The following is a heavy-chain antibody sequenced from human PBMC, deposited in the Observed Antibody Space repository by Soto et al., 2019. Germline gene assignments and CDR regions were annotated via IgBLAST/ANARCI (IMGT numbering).Heavy chain of an antibody. CDR1: GYPFTGYY. V-gene: IGHV1-2*02. J-gene: IGHJ4*02. Sequence: DSVQVSCKASGYPFTGYYMHWVRQAPGQGLEWMGWINPNSGATNYAQKFQGRVTMTRDTSITTAYMDLSRLTSDDTAVYYCARDSPYYGDGDIDVWGQGPLVTVSS. CDR2: INPNSGAT. CDR3: ARDSPYYGDGDIDV. D-gene: IGHD4-17*01.